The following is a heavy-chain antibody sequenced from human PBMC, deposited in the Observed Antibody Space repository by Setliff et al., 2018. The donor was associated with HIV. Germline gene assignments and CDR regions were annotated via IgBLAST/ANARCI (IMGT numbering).Heavy chain of an antibody. CDR2: IYYSGST. CDR1: GGSISSGGYY. D-gene: IGHD3-10*01. Sequence: SETLSLTCTVSGGSISSGGYYWSWIRQHPGKGLEWIGYIYYSGSTYYNPSLKSRVTVSVDTSKNQFSLNLSSVTAADTAVYYCARTLGSGTFRYYFDYWGQGTLVTVSS. CDR3: ARTLGSGTFRYYFDY. J-gene: IGHJ4*02. V-gene: IGHV4-31*03.